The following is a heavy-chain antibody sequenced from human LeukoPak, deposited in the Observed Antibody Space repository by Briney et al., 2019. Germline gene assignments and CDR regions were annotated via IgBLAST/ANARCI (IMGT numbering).Heavy chain of an antibody. Sequence: SETLPLTCTVSGGSIISSTYYWGWLRRPPGKGLEWIGSIYYSGSTYYIPSLKSRVTISVDTSKNQFSLKLSSVTAADTAVYYCARQLGGQLDRVDYWGQGALVTVSS. D-gene: IGHD1-1*01. CDR3: ARQLGGQLDRVDY. J-gene: IGHJ4*02. CDR2: IYYSGST. V-gene: IGHV4-39*01. CDR1: GGSIISSTYY.